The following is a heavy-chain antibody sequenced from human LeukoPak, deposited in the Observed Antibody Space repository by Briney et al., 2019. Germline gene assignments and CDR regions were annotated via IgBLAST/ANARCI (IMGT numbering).Heavy chain of an antibody. CDR2: TNHSGST. D-gene: IGHD6-19*01. Sequence: PGGSLRLSCAASGFTFSSYAMSWVRQPPGKGLEWIGETNHSGSTNYNPSLKSRVTISVDTSKNQFSLKLSSVTAADTAVYYCARGGSGWSKKRNYFDYWGQGTLVTVSS. V-gene: IGHV4-34*01. CDR1: GFTFSSYA. CDR3: ARGGSGWSKKRNYFDY. J-gene: IGHJ4*02.